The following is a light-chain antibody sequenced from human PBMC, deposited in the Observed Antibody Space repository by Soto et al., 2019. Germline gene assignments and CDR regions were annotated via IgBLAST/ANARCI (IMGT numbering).Light chain of an antibody. CDR2: GAS. Sequence: ESGWTKYTGTLSLSPGERATLSYRASQSVTSTSLAWYQQKPGQAPRLLMYGASSRATGTPDRISGGGSGTDFTHTISRLEPEDFAVYYCQHYVTSSIPFG. V-gene: IGKV3-20*01. J-gene: IGKJ2*01. CDR1: QSVTSTS. CDR3: QHYVTSSIP.